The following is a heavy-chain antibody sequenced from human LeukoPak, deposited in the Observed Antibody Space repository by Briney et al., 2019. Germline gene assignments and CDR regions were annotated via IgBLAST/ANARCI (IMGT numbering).Heavy chain of an antibody. CDR2: IYTSGST. CDR3: ARGKVSGWYPYYFDY. J-gene: IGHJ4*02. V-gene: IGHV4-61*02. CDR1: GGSISSGSYY. Sequence: PSGTLSLTCTVSGGSISSGSYYWSWIRQPAGKGLEWIGRIYTSGSTNYNPSLKSRVTISVDTSKNQFSLKLSSVTAADTAVYYCARGKVSGWYPYYFDYWGQGTLVTVSS. D-gene: IGHD6-19*01.